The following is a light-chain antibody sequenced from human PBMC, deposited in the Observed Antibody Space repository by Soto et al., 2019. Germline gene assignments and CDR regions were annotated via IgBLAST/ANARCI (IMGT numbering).Light chain of an antibody. V-gene: IGLV2-14*01. CDR3: TSYSDSDTKV. J-gene: IGLJ1*01. Sequence: QAALTHPASLSGSPGQSITISCGGTSSDVGAYIYVSWYQHYPGKAPKLIIYEVNNRPSGVSGRFSGSKSDTTAYLTTSGLQAEDEADYYCTSYSDSDTKVFGTGTKVTGL. CDR1: SSDVGAYIY. CDR2: EVN.